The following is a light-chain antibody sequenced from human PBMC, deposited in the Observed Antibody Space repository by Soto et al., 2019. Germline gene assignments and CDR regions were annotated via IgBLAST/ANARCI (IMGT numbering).Light chain of an antibody. CDR2: GAS. CDR1: QSVSSSY. V-gene: IGKV3-20*01. CDR3: QQYGSSPFT. J-gene: IGKJ3*01. Sequence: EIVLTQSPGTLSLSPGERATLSCRASQSVSSSYLAWYQQKPGQAHRRLIYGASSRATGIPDRFSGSGSGTDFTLTISRLEPEDFAVYYCQQYGSSPFTFGPGTKVDIK.